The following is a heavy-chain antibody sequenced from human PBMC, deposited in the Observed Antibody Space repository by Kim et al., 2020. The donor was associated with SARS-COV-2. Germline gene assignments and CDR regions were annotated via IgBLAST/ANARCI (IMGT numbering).Heavy chain of an antibody. CDR2: IYYSGST. J-gene: IGHJ5*02. V-gene: IGHV4-31*03. CDR1: GGSISSGGYY. CDR3: AREGGNYYGSGSYLNWFDP. Sequence: SETLSLTCTVSGGSISSGGYYWSWIRQHPGKGLEWIGYIYYSGSTYYNPSLKSRVTISVDTSKNQFSLKLSSVTAADTAVYYCAREGGNYYGSGSYLNWFDPWGQGTLVTVSS. D-gene: IGHD3-10*01.